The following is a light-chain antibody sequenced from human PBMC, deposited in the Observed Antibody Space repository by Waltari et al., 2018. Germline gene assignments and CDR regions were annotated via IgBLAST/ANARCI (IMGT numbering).Light chain of an antibody. CDR2: YDR. Sequence: SYVVTQPPSVSVAPGETATLTCGGDNIGTYRVPWYQQKAGQAPVLVIFYDRDRPSGIPDRFSGSNSGNTATLTISRVEAGDEARYYCHVWHPHVDPGVFGTGTEVTVL. V-gene: IGLV3-21*04. CDR3: HVWHPHVDPGV. J-gene: IGLJ1*01. CDR1: NIGTYR.